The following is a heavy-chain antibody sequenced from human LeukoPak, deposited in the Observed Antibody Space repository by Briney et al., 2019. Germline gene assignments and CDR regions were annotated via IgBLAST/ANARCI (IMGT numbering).Heavy chain of an antibody. CDR3: ARGGGSNDY. CDR2: IYYSGST. CDR1: GGSISSSSYY. V-gene: IGHV4-39*07. Sequence: SETLSLTCTVSGGSISSSSYYWGWIRQPPGKGLEWIGSIYYSGSTYYNPSLKSRVTISVDTSKNQFSLKLSSVTAADTAVYYCARGGGSNDYWGQGTLVTVSS. D-gene: IGHD2-15*01. J-gene: IGHJ4*02.